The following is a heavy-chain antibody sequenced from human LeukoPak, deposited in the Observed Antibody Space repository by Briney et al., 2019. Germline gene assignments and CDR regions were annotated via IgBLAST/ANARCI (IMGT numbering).Heavy chain of an antibody. CDR3: AKDTIKVTTIRRVPHYMDV. D-gene: IGHD5-12*01. Sequence: GGSLRLSCAASGFTFSSYWMTWVRQAPGKGLEWVANIKQDGSVKYYADSVKGRFTISRDISRNTLYLQMNSLRAEDTAVYYCAKDTIKVTTIRRVPHYMDVWGKGTTVTISS. CDR2: IKQDGSVK. V-gene: IGHV3-7*01. CDR1: GFTFSSYW. J-gene: IGHJ6*03.